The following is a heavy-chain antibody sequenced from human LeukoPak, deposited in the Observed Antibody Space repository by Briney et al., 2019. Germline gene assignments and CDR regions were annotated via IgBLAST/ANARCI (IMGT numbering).Heavy chain of an antibody. CDR2: MNQRVSM. Sequence: SETLSLTCDVYGSSFTGYYWSWIRQSPGKGLEWIGEMNQRVSMNYNPSLKSRVTISVDRSKNQFSLKLSSVTAADTAVYYCARVSGYDWESFYDYWGQGTLVTVSS. V-gene: IGHV4-34*01. CDR1: GSSFTGYY. J-gene: IGHJ4*02. CDR3: ARVSGYDWESFYDY. D-gene: IGHD5-12*01.